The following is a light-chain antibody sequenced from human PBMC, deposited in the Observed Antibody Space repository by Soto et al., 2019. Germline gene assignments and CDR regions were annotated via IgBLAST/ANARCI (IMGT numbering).Light chain of an antibody. Sequence: DIQMTQAPSSLSASVGDRVTITCRASQTITNYLNWYQQKPGTAPKLLIYTASTLLSRVPSRFSGRGSGTDFTLTFDSLQPEDFATYYCQQSYSSPWTFGQGTKVEIK. V-gene: IGKV1-39*01. CDR1: QTITNY. CDR3: QQSYSSPWT. CDR2: TAS. J-gene: IGKJ1*01.